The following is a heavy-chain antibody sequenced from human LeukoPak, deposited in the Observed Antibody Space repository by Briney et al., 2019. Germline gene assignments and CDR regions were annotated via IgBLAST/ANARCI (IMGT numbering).Heavy chain of an antibody. Sequence: GGSLRLSCSASGFTFTDYYMSWIRQAPGKGLEWVSYISPSGTVIYYGDSVKGRSTISRDNAKKSLFLQMNSLRAEDTAVYYCARDYNSWGQGTLVTVSS. CDR1: GFTFTDYY. CDR2: ISPSGTVI. V-gene: IGHV3-11*01. CDR3: ARDYNS. J-gene: IGHJ4*02. D-gene: IGHD3-10*01.